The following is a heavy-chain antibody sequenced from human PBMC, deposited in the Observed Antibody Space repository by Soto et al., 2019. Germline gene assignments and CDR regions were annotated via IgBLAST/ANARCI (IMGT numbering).Heavy chain of an antibody. D-gene: IGHD2-15*01. J-gene: IGHJ4*02. CDR2: ISSSSSYI. V-gene: IGHV3-21*04. Sequence: GGSLRLSCAASGFTFSSYSMNWVRQAPGKGLEWVSSISSSSSYIYYADSAKGRLTMTRDTSIATAYMELSSLTSEDTAVYFCARGPFCSGGTCHSLVGYYFEFWGQGTPVTVSS. CDR3: ARGPFCSGGTCHSLVGYYFEF. CDR1: GFTFSSYS.